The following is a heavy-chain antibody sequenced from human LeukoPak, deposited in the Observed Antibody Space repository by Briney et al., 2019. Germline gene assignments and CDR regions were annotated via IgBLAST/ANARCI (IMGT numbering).Heavy chain of an antibody. Sequence: ASVKVSCKTSGYTFTGYYMHWVRQAPGQGLEWMGWINPNSGGTNYAQKFQGRVTMTRDTSISTAYMELSRLRSDDTAVYYCARADVLRYFDWFSSYYFDYWGQGTLVTVSS. D-gene: IGHD3-9*01. V-gene: IGHV1-2*02. CDR3: ARADVLRYFDWFSSYYFDY. J-gene: IGHJ4*02. CDR1: GYTFTGYY. CDR2: INPNSGGT.